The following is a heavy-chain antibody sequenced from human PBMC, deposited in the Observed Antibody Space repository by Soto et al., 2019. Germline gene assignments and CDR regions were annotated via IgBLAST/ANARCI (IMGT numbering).Heavy chain of an antibody. CDR2: ISAYNGNT. J-gene: IGHJ4*02. Sequence: ASVKVSCKASGYTFTSYGISWVRQAPGQGLEWMGWISAYNGNTNYAQKLQGRVTMTTDTSTSTVYMELSSLRSEDTAVYYCARDRGSSWLCFDDWGQGTLVTVSS. D-gene: IGHD6-13*01. CDR1: GYTFTSYG. CDR3: ARDRGSSWLCFDD. V-gene: IGHV1-18*01.